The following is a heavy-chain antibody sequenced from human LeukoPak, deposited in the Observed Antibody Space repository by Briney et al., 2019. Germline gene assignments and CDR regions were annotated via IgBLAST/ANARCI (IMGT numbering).Heavy chain of an antibody. CDR1: GFTFSSYE. J-gene: IGHJ4*02. CDR2: ISSSGSTI. CDR3: ARDSGEGIAVAQSDY. Sequence: PGGSLRLSCAASGFTFSSYEMNWVRQAPGKGLEWVSYISSSGSTIYYADSVKGRFTISRDNAKNSLYLQMNSLRAEDTAVYYCARDSGEGIAVAQSDYWGRGTLVTVSS. V-gene: IGHV3-48*03. D-gene: IGHD6-19*01.